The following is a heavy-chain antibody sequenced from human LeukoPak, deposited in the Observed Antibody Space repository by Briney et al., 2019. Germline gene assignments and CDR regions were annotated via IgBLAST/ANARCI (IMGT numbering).Heavy chain of an antibody. D-gene: IGHD3-22*01. J-gene: IGHJ4*02. CDR1: GFTFSSYD. V-gene: IGHV3-13*04. CDR2: IGTAGDT. CDR3: ARSGKPYYYDSSGYYFDY. Sequence: GGSLRLSCAASGFTFSSYDMHWVRQATGKGLEWVSAIGTAGDTYYPGSVKGRFTISRENAKNSLYLQINSLRAGDTAVYYCARSGKPYYYDSSGYYFDYWGQGTLVTVSS.